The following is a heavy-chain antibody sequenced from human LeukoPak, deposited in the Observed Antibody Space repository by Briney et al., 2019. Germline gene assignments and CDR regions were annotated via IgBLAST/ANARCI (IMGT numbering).Heavy chain of an antibody. J-gene: IGHJ6*03. CDR2: ISTSGSPI. V-gene: IGHV3-48*03. Sequence: PGGSLRLSCAASGFTFSSYEMNWVRQAPGKGLEWVSYISTSGSPIYYADSVKGQFTISRDNAKNSVYLQMNSLRAEDTAVYYCARDFSRGSYKGRDYYMDVWGKGTTVTVSS. CDR3: ARDFSRGSYKGRDYYMDV. D-gene: IGHD1-26*01. CDR1: GFTFSSYE.